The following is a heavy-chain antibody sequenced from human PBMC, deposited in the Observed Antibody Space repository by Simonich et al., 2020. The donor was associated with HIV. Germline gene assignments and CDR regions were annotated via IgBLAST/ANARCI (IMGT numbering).Heavy chain of an antibody. CDR3: ASGGSISSVWADDY. D-gene: IGHD3-16*01. CDR1: GFTFSSYA. Sequence: QVQLVESGGGVVQPGRSLRLSCAASGFTFSSYAMHWVRQAPGKGLEWVAVISYDGSNKYYADSMKGRFTISRDNSKNTLYLQMSSLRAEDTAVYYCASGGSISSVWADDYWGQGTLVTVSS. J-gene: IGHJ4*02. V-gene: IGHV3-30*07. CDR2: ISYDGSNK.